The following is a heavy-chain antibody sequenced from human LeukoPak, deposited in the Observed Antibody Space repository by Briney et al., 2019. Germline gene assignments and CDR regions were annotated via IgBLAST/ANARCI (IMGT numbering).Heavy chain of an antibody. CDR2: IYYSGST. CDR1: GGSISSYY. D-gene: IGHD3-10*01. J-gene: IGHJ4*02. V-gene: IGHV4-59*12. CDR3: ASLRRRYYGSGSYYSLFDY. Sequence: SETLSLTCTVSGGSISSYYWSWIRQPPGKGLEWIGYIYYSGSTNYNPSLKSRVTISVDTSKNQFSLKLSSVTAADTAVYYCASLRRRYYGSGSYYSLFDYWGQGTLVTVSS.